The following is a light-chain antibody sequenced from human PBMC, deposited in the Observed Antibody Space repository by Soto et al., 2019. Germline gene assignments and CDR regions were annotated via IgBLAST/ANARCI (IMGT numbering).Light chain of an antibody. J-gene: IGKJ2*01. CDR3: QQDYSSPYT. Sequence: DIVMTPSPDSLAVSLGERATINCKSSQSVLNSSNNRHYLAWYQQKPGKPPTLLISWASTRESGVPDRFGGFGSGPDFTLTISSLQAEDVAVYYCQQDYSSPYTFGQGTRLEIK. CDR2: WAS. CDR1: QSVLNSSNNRHY. V-gene: IGKV4-1*01.